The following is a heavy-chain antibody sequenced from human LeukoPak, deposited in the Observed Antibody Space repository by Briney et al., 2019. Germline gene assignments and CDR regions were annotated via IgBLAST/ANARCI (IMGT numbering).Heavy chain of an antibody. D-gene: IGHD3-22*01. J-gene: IGHJ4*02. CDR1: GFTLSSYW. Sequence: GGSLRLSCAASGFTLSSYWMSWVRQAPGKGLEWVANINRDGSEKYYVDSVKGRFTISRDNAKNSLYLQMNSLRDEDTAVYYCARDSPDYYDSSGYPHWGQGTLVTVSS. V-gene: IGHV3-7*01. CDR3: ARDSPDYYDSSGYPH. CDR2: INRDGSEK.